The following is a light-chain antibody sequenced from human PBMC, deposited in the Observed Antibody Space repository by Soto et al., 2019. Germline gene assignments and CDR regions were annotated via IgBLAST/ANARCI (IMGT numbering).Light chain of an antibody. V-gene: IGKV3-11*01. Sequence: TVLTQSPATLSLSPGEGPTLSCRASQSVSSFLAWYQQKPGQAPRLLIYDASNRATGIPARFSGSGSGTDFTLTISSLETEDFAVYYCQQHTNWPLTFGGGTKVDIK. CDR1: QSVSSF. CDR3: QQHTNWPLT. CDR2: DAS. J-gene: IGKJ4*01.